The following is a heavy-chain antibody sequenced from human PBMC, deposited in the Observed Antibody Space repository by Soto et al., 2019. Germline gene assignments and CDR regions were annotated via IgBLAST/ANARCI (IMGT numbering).Heavy chain of an antibody. CDR3: AVAVTGSRSPLAH. J-gene: IGHJ4*02. V-gene: IGHV1-69*06. Sequence: QVQLVQSGAEVKKPGSSVKVSCKASGGTFDSNAISWVRQAPGQGLEWMGGIIPIYDSPNYAQNFQGRVTVIADKDTSTAYLELSRLQFADSAIYYCAVAVTGSRSPLAHWGQGTLVIVSS. CDR1: GGTFDSNA. D-gene: IGHD6-19*01. CDR2: IIPIYDSP.